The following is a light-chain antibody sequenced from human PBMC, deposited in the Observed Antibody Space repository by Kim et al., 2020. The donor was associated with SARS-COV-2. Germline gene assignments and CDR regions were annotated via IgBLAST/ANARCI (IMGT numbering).Light chain of an antibody. CDR1: QSISTN. CDR2: GAS. Sequence: EIVMTQSPVTLSVSPGEGATLFCRASQSISTNVAWYKQTPGQPPRLLIYGASPRAAGVPVRFSGSGSGTEFTLTISTLQSEDFAVYYCQQYNKWPYTFGQGTKLEIK. V-gene: IGKV3-15*01. CDR3: QQYNKWPYT. J-gene: IGKJ2*01.